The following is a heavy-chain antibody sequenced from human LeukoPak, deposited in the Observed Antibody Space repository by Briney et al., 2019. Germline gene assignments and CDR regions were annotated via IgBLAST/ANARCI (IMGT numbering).Heavy chain of an antibody. Sequence: PSETLSLTCAVSGGSISSYYWSWIRQPAGKGLEWIGRIYTSGSTGYNPSLKSRVTMSVDTSKNQFSLKLSSVTSADTAVYYCARVDLKAAYFDYWGQGTLVTVSS. CDR2: IYTSGST. D-gene: IGHD2-15*01. V-gene: IGHV4-4*07. J-gene: IGHJ4*02. CDR1: GGSISSYY. CDR3: ARVDLKAAYFDY.